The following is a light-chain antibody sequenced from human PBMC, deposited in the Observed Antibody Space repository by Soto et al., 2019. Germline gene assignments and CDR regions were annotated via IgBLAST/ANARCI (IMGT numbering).Light chain of an antibody. Sequence: EIVMTQSPATLSVSPGEGATLSCSASQSVRSNLAWYHQKPGQAPRLLTYRASTRAAGLPDRFSGSGSGTDYTLTISSLQPEDFATYYCQQSYNTPQTFGQGTKVDIK. J-gene: IGKJ1*01. CDR3: QQSYNTPQT. CDR2: RAS. CDR1: QSVRSN. V-gene: IGKV3-15*01.